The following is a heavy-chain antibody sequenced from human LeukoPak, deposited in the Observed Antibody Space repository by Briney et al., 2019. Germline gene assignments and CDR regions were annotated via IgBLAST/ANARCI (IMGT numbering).Heavy chain of an antibody. CDR3: ARGTVPARWFDP. D-gene: IGHD2-2*01. CDR2: IYYSGST. V-gene: IGHV4-31*02. Sequence: SETLSLTCTVSGGSISSGGYYWSWIRQHPGKGLEWIGYIYYSGSTYYNPSLKSRTIISVDTSKNQLSLKLNSVTAADTAVYYCARGTVPARWFDPWGQGTLVTVSS. CDR1: GGSISSGGYY. J-gene: IGHJ5*02.